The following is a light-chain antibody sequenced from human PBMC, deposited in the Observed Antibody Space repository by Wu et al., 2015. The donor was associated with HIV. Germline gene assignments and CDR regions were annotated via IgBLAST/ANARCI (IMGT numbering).Light chain of an antibody. J-gene: IGKJ1*01. CDR1: QSVASNY. V-gene: IGKV3-20*01. Sequence: EIVLTQSPGTLSLSPGERATLSCRASQSVASNYLAWYQQKPGQTPRLLIYDASTRATGISARFSGSGSGTEFTLTITRLQSDDVALYYCQQYRDRPQTFGQGTKVEIK. CDR3: QQYRDRPQT. CDR2: DAS.